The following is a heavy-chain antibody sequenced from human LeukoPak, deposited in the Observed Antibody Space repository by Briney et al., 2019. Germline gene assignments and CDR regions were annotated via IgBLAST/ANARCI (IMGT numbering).Heavy chain of an antibody. J-gene: IGHJ4*02. CDR2: INHSGST. V-gene: IGHV4-34*01. Sequence: SETLSLTCAVYGGSFSGYYWSWIRQPPGKGLEWIGEINHSGSTNYNPSLKSRVTISVDTSKNQFSLELSSVTSADTAVYYCARVKVGSGWFEDPFDYWGQGTLVTVSS. D-gene: IGHD6-19*01. CDR1: GGSFSGYY. CDR3: ARVKVGSGWFEDPFDY.